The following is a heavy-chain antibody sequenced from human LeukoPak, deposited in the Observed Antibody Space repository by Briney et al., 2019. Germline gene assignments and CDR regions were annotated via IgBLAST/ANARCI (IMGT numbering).Heavy chain of an antibody. J-gene: IGHJ3*02. CDR1: GYTFTGYY. V-gene: IGHV1-2*02. CDR3: ASLRAPYSSGYYYAAFDI. CDR2: INPNSGGT. Sequence: ASVKVSCKASGYTFTGYYMHWVRQAPGQGLEWMGWINPNSGGTNYAQKFQGRVTMTRDTSISTAYMELSRLRSDDTAVYYCASLRAPYSSGYYYAAFDIWGQGTMVTVSS. D-gene: IGHD3-22*01.